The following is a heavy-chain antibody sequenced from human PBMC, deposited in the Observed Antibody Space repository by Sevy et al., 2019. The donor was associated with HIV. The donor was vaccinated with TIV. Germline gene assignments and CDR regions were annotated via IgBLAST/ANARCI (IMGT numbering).Heavy chain of an antibody. CDR3: ARVFSSYYFDY. CDR1: GFTFGSYG. V-gene: IGHV3-30*06. Sequence: GGSLRLSCAASGFTFGSYGMHWVRQAPGKGLEWVAYISYDRSDKNYADSVKGRFTISRDNSKNTVFLQLNSLRPEDTAVYYCARVFSSYYFDYWGQGTRSPSPQ. J-gene: IGHJ4*02. CDR2: ISYDRSDK.